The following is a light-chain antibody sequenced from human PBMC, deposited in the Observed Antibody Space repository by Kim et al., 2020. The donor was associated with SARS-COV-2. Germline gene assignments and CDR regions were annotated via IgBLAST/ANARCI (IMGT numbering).Light chain of an antibody. V-gene: IGKV1-9*01. CDR2: TAS. CDR1: QGIGRY. Sequence: STRAGDRVPISCRAGQGIGRYLAWYQQEPGEAPKVLVHTASTLQTGVPSRFSGSGSGTDFALTISRLQPEDSATCFCQQLNTYPYTFGQGTKLDI. CDR3: QQLNTYPYT. J-gene: IGKJ2*01.